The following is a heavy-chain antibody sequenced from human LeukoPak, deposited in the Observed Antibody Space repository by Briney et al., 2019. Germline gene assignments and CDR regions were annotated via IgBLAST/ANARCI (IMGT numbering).Heavy chain of an antibody. J-gene: IGHJ3*02. D-gene: IGHD1-26*01. Sequence: GGSLRLSCAASGIIFSSYGMSWVRQAPGKGLEWVSSISSTGGTTYYADSVKGRFTISRDNSKNTLYLQMNSLRAEDTAVYYCARGGSYLSAFDIWGQGTMVTVSS. CDR3: ARGGSYLSAFDI. CDR1: GIIFSSYG. CDR2: ISSTGGTT. V-gene: IGHV3-23*01.